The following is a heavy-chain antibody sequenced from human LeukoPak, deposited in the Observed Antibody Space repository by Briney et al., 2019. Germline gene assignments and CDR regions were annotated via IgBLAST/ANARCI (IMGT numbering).Heavy chain of an antibody. CDR3: ARVSLRELLGFDY. D-gene: IGHD1-26*01. J-gene: IGHJ4*02. CDR1: GGTFSSYA. Sequence: SVKVSCKASGGTFSSYAISWVRQAPGQGLEWMGGIIPIFGTANYAQKFQGRVMITADESTSTAYMELSSLRSEDTAVYYCARVSLRELLGFDYWGQGTLVTVSS. CDR2: IIPIFGTA. V-gene: IGHV1-69*13.